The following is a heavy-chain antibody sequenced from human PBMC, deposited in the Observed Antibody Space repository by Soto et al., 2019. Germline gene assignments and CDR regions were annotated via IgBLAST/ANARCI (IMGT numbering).Heavy chain of an antibody. Sequence: QVQLVQSGAEVKKPGSSVKVSCKASGGTFGSYAISWVRQAPGQGLEWMGGIIPIHGKANYAQKFQGRVTIAADESTSTAYMELSSLRSEDTAVYYCARSQGSSTSLEIYYYYYYGMDVWGQGTTVTVSS. CDR2: IIPIHGKA. CDR3: ARSQGSSTSLEIYYYYYYGMDV. V-gene: IGHV1-69*01. CDR1: GGTFGSYA. J-gene: IGHJ6*02. D-gene: IGHD2-2*01.